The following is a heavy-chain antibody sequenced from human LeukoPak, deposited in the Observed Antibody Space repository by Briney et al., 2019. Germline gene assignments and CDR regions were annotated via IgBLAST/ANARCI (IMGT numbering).Heavy chain of an antibody. D-gene: IGHD6-19*01. J-gene: IGHJ4*02. CDR2: IDPSDSYS. CDR3: ARHGYSSGRFPFGY. Sequence: PGESLKISCKGSGYSFTNYWISWVRQVPGKGLEWMGRIDPSDSYSNYSPSFEGHVTISADKSISTAYLQWSSLKASDTAIYYCARHGYSSGRFPFGYWGQGTLVTVSS. V-gene: IGHV5-10-1*01. CDR1: GYSFTNYW.